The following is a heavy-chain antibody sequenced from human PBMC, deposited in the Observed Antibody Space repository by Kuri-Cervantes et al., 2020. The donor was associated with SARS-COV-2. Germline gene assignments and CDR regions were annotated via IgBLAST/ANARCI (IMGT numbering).Heavy chain of an antibody. CDR3: ARSRRVWFDP. CDR1: GFTFSSYS. Sequence: GESLKISCAASGFTFSSYSMNWVRQAPGKGLEWVSSISSSSSYIYYADSVKGRSTISRDNAKNSLYLQMNSLRAADTAVYYCARSRRVWFDPWGQGTLVTVSS. V-gene: IGHV3-21*01. CDR2: ISSSSSYI. D-gene: IGHD1-14*01. J-gene: IGHJ5*02.